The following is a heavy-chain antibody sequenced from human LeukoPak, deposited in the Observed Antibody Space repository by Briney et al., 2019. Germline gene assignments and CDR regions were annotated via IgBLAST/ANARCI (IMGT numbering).Heavy chain of an antibody. D-gene: IGHD2-2*01. CDR1: GGSFSGYY. Sequence: SETLSLTCAVYGGSFSGYYWSWIRQPPGKGLEWIGGINHSGSTNYNPSLKSRVTISVDTSKNQFSLKLSSVTAADTAVYYCARGFLGYCSSTSCYTPLWAFDYWGQGTLVTVSS. CDR2: INHSGST. J-gene: IGHJ4*02. CDR3: ARGFLGYCSSTSCYTPLWAFDY. V-gene: IGHV4-34*01.